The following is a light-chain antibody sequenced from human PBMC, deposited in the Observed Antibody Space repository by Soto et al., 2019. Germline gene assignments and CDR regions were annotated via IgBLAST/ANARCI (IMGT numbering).Light chain of an antibody. CDR3: QQYNSYSPWT. V-gene: IGKV1-5*03. Sequence: DIQMTQSPSTLSAFVGDRVTITCRASQTISTSLAWYQLKPGKAPKLLIYKASSLESGVPARFSGSGSGTDFTLTISSLQSDDFATYYCQQYNSYSPWTFGQGTKVEI. CDR1: QTISTS. J-gene: IGKJ1*01. CDR2: KAS.